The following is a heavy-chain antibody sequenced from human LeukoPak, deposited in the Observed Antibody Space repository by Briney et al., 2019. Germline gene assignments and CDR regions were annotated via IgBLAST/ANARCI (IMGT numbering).Heavy chain of an antibody. Sequence: KPSETLSLTCTVSGGSISSYYWSWIRQPPGKGLEWIGYIYYSGSTNYNPSLKSRATISVDTSKNQFSLKLSSVTAADTAVYYCASDGSRYCSSTSCYREGYYYYYMDVWGKGTTVTVSS. D-gene: IGHD2-2*01. CDR3: ASDGSRYCSSTSCYREGYYYYYMDV. CDR2: IYYSGST. CDR1: GGSISSYY. J-gene: IGHJ6*03. V-gene: IGHV4-59*01.